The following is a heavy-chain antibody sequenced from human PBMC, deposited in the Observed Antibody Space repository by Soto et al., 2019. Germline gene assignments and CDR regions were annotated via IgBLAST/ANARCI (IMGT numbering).Heavy chain of an antibody. Sequence: QTGGSLRLSCAASGFTFSSYDMHWVRQATGKGLEWVSAIGTAGDTYYPGSVKGRFTTSRENAKNSLYLQMNSLRAGDTAVYYCARAVRSYDILTGYLLPRYYYYGMDVWGQGTTVTVSS. CDR2: IGTAGDT. CDR1: GFTFSSYD. D-gene: IGHD3-9*01. CDR3: ARAVRSYDILTGYLLPRYYYYGMDV. V-gene: IGHV3-13*01. J-gene: IGHJ6*02.